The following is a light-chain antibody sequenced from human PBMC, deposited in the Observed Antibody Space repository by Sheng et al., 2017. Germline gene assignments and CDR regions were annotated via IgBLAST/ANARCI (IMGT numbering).Light chain of an antibody. V-gene: IGLV5-45*01. Sequence: QAVLTQPASLSASPGASASLTCTLRSGLNVGTYRIYWYQQKPGTSPQYLLRYNSDSDTQRGSGVPSRFSASKDASANAGILLISGLRSDDEADYYCMIWHSSTWVFGGGTRLTVL. CDR2: YNSDSDT. CDR3: MIWHSSTWV. CDR1: SGLNVGTYR. J-gene: IGLJ3*02.